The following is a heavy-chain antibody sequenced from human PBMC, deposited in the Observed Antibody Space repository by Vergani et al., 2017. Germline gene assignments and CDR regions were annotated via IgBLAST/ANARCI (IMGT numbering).Heavy chain of an antibody. CDR3: ARLVAGTTLNWFDP. V-gene: IGHV4-59*01. CDR2: IYYSGST. CDR1: GGSISSYY. J-gene: IGHJ5*02. D-gene: IGHD6-19*01. Sequence: QVQLQESGPGLVKPSETLSLTCPVSGGSISSYYCSWIRQPPGKGLEWIGYIYYSGSTNYNPSLKSRVTISVDTSKNQFSLKLSSVTAADTAVYYCARLVAGTTLNWFDPWGQGTLVTVSS.